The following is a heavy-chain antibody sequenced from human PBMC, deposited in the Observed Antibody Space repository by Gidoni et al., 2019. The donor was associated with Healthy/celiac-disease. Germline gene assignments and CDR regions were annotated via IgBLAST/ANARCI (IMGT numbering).Heavy chain of an antibody. CDR3: ARDAGPNYYGSGYYYYYYMDV. J-gene: IGHJ6*03. CDR1: GGTFSSYA. CDR2: ITPIFGTA. D-gene: IGHD3-10*01. V-gene: IGHV1-69*01. Sequence: QVQLVQSGAAVKKPGSSVKLSCKASGGTFSSYAISWVRQAPGQGLEWLGGITPIFGTANYAQKFQGRVTITADESTSTAYMELSSLRSEDTAVYYCARDAGPNYYGSGYYYYYYMDVWGKGTTVTVSS.